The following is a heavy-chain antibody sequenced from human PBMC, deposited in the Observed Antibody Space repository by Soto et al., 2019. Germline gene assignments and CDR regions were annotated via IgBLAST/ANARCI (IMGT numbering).Heavy chain of an antibody. D-gene: IGHD5-12*01. Sequence: QVQLVESGGGLVKPGGSLRLSCAASGFTFSDYYMSWIRQAPGKGLEWVSYISSSSSYTNYADSVKGRFIISRDNAKNSLYLQMNSLRAEDTAVYYCARVGVDIVATSKDAFDIWGQGTMVTVSS. J-gene: IGHJ3*02. CDR3: ARVGVDIVATSKDAFDI. CDR1: GFTFSDYY. V-gene: IGHV3-11*06. CDR2: ISSSSSYT.